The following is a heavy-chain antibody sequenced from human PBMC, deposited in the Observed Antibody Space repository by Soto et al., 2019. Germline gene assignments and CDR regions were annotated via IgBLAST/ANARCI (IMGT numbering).Heavy chain of an antibody. Sequence: GGSLRLSCAASGFSVSRNYMSWVRQAPGKGLEWVSVLYSGGNTYYADSVKGRFTISRDNSKNTLYLQMNSLRVEDTAVYYCAREGNTYYEFWSGEPAYGMDVWGQGTTVTVSS. D-gene: IGHD3-3*01. CDR1: GFSVSRNY. V-gene: IGHV3-53*01. J-gene: IGHJ6*02. CDR3: AREGNTYYEFWSGEPAYGMDV. CDR2: LYSGGNT.